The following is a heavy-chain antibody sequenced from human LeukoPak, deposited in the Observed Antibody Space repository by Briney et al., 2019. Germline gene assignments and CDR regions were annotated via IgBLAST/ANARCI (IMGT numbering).Heavy chain of an antibody. Sequence: GGSLRLSCAASGFTFSSYAMHWVRQAPGKGLEWVAVISYDGSNKYYADSVKGRFTISRDNSKNTLYLQMNSLRAEDTAVYYCARFLTVAGLDYWGQGTLVTVSS. V-gene: IGHV3-30-3*01. D-gene: IGHD6-19*01. CDR3: ARFLTVAGLDY. CDR1: GFTFSSYA. J-gene: IGHJ4*02. CDR2: ISYDGSNK.